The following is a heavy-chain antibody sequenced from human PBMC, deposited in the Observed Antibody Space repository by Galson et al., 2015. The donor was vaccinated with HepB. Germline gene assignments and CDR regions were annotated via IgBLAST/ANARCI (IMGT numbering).Heavy chain of an antibody. CDR3: AKGYCDSATCLRYFDY. Sequence: SLGLSCAASGFTFSNYAMIWVRQAPGKGLEWVSAVSGSGDATHYADSVKGRFTISRDNSKNTLYLQMNSLRAEDTALYYCAKGYCDSATCLRYFDYWGQGTLVTVSS. D-gene: IGHD2/OR15-2a*01. J-gene: IGHJ4*02. CDR2: VSGSGDAT. V-gene: IGHV3-23*01. CDR1: GFTFSNYA.